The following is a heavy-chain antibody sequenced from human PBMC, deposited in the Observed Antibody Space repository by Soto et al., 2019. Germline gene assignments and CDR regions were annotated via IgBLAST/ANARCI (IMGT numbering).Heavy chain of an antibody. CDR1: GYTFTSYG. J-gene: IGHJ6*02. Sequence: QVQLVQSGAEVKKPGASVKVSCKASGYTFTSYGISWVRQAPGQGLEWMGWISAYNGNTNYAQKLQGRVTMTTDTSTSPAYMELRSLRSDDTAVYYCARVQSWYGSAVNYYGMDVWGQGTTVTVSS. CDR2: ISAYNGNT. CDR3: ARVQSWYGSAVNYYGMDV. D-gene: IGHD6-13*01. V-gene: IGHV1-18*04.